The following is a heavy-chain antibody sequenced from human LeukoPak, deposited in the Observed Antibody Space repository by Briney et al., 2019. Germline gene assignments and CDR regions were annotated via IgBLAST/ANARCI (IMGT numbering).Heavy chain of an antibody. CDR2: INPNSGGT. Sequence: GASVKVSCKASGYMFTGYYMHWVRQAPGQGLEWMVCINPNSGGTNYAQKFQGRVTMTRDTSISTAYMDLNRLRSDDTDVYYCARVVAVTGTPVYYMDVWGKGTTVTVSS. D-gene: IGHD6-19*01. CDR1: GYMFTGYY. CDR3: ARVVAVTGTPVYYMDV. V-gene: IGHV1-2*02. J-gene: IGHJ6*03.